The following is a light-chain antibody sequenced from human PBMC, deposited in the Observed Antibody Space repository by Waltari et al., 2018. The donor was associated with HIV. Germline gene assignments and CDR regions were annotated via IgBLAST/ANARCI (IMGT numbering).Light chain of an antibody. J-gene: IGLJ1*01. CDR1: RSDVAGYNS. CDR3: TSYRRGNSYV. Sequence: QSALTQPASVSRSPGQSITLFCTGTRSDVAGYNSIPWYQQHPGKAPKVLIYDVSKRPSGVSNRFSGSKSANTASLTISGLQAEDEADYYCTSYRRGNSYVFGTGTTVTVV. CDR2: DVS. V-gene: IGLV2-14*01.